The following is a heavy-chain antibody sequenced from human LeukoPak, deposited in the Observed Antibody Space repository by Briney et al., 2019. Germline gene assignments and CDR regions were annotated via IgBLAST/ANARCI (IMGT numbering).Heavy chain of an antibody. CDR3: TRNPGMGV. V-gene: IGHV3-74*01. CDR2: INGDGCSS. J-gene: IGHJ6*01. CDR1: GFTFSTCL. Sequence: GGSVSLSCAASGFTFSTCLMHGVRQAPGKGLVWVSRINGDGCSSTYADSVKGRFTISRDNAKNTLYLQMNSLRTEDTAVYYCTRNPGMGVWGQRTTLTVSS.